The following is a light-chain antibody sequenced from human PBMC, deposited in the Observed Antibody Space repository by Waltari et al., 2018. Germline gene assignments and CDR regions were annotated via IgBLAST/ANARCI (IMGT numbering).Light chain of an antibody. V-gene: IGLV2-8*01. CDR1: SSDVGGYNY. Sequence: QSALTQPPSASGSPGQSVTISCTGTSSDVGGYNYVSWYQQHPGKAPKLMIYEGSKRPSGGPDRFSGSKSGNTASLTVAGLQAEDEADYYCSSYAGSNNFVVFGGGTKLTVL. CDR2: EGS. CDR3: SSYAGSNNFVV. J-gene: IGLJ2*01.